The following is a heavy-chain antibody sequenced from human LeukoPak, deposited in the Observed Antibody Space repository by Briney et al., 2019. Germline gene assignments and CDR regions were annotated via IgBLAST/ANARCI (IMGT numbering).Heavy chain of an antibody. D-gene: IGHD4-17*01. CDR2: INRSGGGT. Sequence: GGSLRLSCAASGFSFSTYGMSWVRQAPGKGLEWVSAINRSGGGTYYAESVKGRFTISRDNSKDTLYLQMNSLRAEDTAVYYCAREFQTTVTTYYYYMDVWGKGTTVTVSS. CDR1: GFSFSTYG. V-gene: IGHV3-23*01. J-gene: IGHJ6*03. CDR3: AREFQTTVTTYYYYMDV.